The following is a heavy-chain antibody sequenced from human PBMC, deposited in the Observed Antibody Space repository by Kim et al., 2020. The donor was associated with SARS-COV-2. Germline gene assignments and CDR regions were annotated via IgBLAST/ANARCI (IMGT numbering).Heavy chain of an antibody. Sequence: SETLSLTCTVSGASITSTIYYWVWIRQPPGKGLEWIGSIYYSGTTYSNPSLKSRVSISVDTSKNQFSLRLSSVTAADTAVYYCARRLYTYDSHYFDYWG. CDR3: ARRLYTYDSHYFDY. D-gene: IGHD5-18*01. CDR2: IYYSGTT. V-gene: IGHV4-39*01. CDR1: GASITSTIYY. J-gene: IGHJ4*01.